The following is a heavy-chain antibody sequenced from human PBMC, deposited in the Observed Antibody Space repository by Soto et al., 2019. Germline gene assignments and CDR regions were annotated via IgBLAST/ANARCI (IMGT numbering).Heavy chain of an antibody. CDR1: GFTFSNYG. V-gene: IGHV1-18*01. J-gene: IGHJ6*02. Sequence: QGQLVQSGAEVKKPGASVKLSCKASGFTFSNYGLNWVRQAPGQGLEWMGGVSANNGHTNYAQNLQGRVSMTTDTSTSTAYMELRGLTFDDTAVYYCARDIESVTAKHFFYYYAMDVWGQGTTVTVSS. D-gene: IGHD2-8*01. CDR3: ARDIESVTAKHFFYYYAMDV. CDR2: VSANNGHT.